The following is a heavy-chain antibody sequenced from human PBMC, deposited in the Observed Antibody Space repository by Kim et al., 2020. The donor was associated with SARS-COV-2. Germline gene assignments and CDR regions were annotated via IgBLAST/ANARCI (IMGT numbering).Heavy chain of an antibody. V-gene: IGHV3-74*01. D-gene: IGHD3-10*01. CDR3: ARDQGVKDSDDAFDI. J-gene: IGHJ3*02. CDR2: IEIDGSWA. CDR1: GFKFSNYW. Sequence: GGSLRLSCAASGFKFSNYWMHWVLQVPGKGPEWVSRIEIDGSWATYADSVKGRFTISRDNAKNTVSLQMNGLRAEDTAVYYCARDQGVKDSDDAFDIWGQGTMVTVSS.